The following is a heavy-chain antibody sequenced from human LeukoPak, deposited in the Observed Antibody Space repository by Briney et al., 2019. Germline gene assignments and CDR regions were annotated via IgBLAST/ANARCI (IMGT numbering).Heavy chain of an antibody. CDR3: ARARGPRNTNNWFDP. D-gene: IGHD1-1*01. Sequence: SETLSLTCAVYGGSFSGYYWSWIRQPPGKGLEWIGEINHSGSTNYNPSLKSRVTISVDTSKNQFSLKLSSVTAADTAVYYCARARGPRNTNNWFDPWGQGTLVTVSS. J-gene: IGHJ5*02. CDR1: GGSFSGYY. CDR2: INHSGST. V-gene: IGHV4-34*01.